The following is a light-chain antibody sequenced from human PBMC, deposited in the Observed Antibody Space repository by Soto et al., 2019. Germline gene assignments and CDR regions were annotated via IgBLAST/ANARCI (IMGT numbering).Light chain of an antibody. CDR1: QTISGW. CDR3: LQYNGYYRT. J-gene: IGKJ1*01. Sequence: DIQMTQSPSTLSASVGDTVTFTCRASQTISGWLAWYQQRPGKAPNLLIFDASTLESGVPSRFSGSGSGTTFTLTISSLQSDDFATYYCLQYNGYYRTFGQGTKVEIK. CDR2: DAS. V-gene: IGKV1-5*01.